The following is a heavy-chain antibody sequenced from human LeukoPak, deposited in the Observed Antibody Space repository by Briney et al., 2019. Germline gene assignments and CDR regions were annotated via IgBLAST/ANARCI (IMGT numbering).Heavy chain of an antibody. V-gene: IGHV1-69*04. CDR2: IIPILGIA. D-gene: IGHD2-21*02. CDR3: ARVDPSYCGGGCYSTARFDY. CDR1: GGTFSSYA. Sequence: ASVKVSCKASGGTFSSYAISWVRQAPGQGLEWMGRIIPILGIANYAQKFQGRVTITADKSTSTAYMELSSLRSEDTAVYYCARVDPSYCGGGCYSTARFDYWGQGTLVTVSS. J-gene: IGHJ4*02.